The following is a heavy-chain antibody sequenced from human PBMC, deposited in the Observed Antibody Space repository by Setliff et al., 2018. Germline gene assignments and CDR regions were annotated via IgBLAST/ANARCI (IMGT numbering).Heavy chain of an antibody. V-gene: IGHV1-18*01. J-gene: IGHJ5*02. Sequence: ASVKVSCKASGYTFTSYGISWVRHAPGQGLEWMGWSSAYNGNTNYAQKLQGRVTMTTDTSTSTAYMELRSLRSDDTAVYYCASWYSSSLQSRMGFDPWGQGTLVTVSS. CDR3: ASWYSSSLQSRMGFDP. CDR2: SSAYNGNT. CDR1: GYTFTSYG. D-gene: IGHD6-13*01.